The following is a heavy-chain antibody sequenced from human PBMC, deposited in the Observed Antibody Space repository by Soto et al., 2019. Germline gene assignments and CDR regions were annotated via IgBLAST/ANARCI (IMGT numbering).Heavy chain of an antibody. J-gene: IGHJ5*02. CDR1: GGSISSSSYY. D-gene: IGHD2-21*01. V-gene: IGHV4-39*01. CDR3: ARQSRDWFDP. CDR2: IYYSGST. Sequence: KTSETLSLTCTVSGGSISSSSYYWGWIRQPPGKGLEWIGSIYYSGSTYYNPSLKSRVTISVDTSKNQFSLKLSSVTAADTAVYYCARQSRDWFDPWGQGTLVTVSS.